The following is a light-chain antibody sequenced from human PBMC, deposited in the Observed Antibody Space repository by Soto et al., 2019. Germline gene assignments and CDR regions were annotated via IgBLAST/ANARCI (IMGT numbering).Light chain of an antibody. CDR2: EVS. J-gene: IGLJ2*01. CDR3: SSHTIRSTLVV. V-gene: IGLV2-14*01. Sequence: QSALTQPASVSGSPGQSITISCTGTSSDVGDYNYVSWYQQNPGKAPKLMIYEVSYRPSGVSNRFSGSKSGNTASLTISGLQAEDEADYYCSSHTIRSTLVVFGGGTKLTVL. CDR1: SSDVGDYNY.